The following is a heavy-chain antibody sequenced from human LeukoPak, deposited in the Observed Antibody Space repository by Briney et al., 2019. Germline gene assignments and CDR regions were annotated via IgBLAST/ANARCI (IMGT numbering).Heavy chain of an antibody. CDR2: IYYSGNT. Sequence: SETLSLTCTVSGVSISSSNSYWGWIRQPPGKGLEWIGSIYYSGNTYYNASLKSQVSISIDTSKNQFSLRLTSVTAADTVVYYCARQTGSGLFILPGGQGTLVTVSS. CDR3: ARQTGSGLFILP. CDR1: GVSISSSNSY. D-gene: IGHD3/OR15-3a*01. J-gene: IGHJ4*02. V-gene: IGHV4-39*01.